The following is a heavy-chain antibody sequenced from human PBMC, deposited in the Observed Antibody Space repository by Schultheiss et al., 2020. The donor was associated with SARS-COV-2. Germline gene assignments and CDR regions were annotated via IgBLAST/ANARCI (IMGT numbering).Heavy chain of an antibody. CDR2: INHSGST. J-gene: IGHJ4*02. D-gene: IGHD3-22*01. Sequence: SQTLSLTCAVYGGSFSGYYWSWIRQPPGKGLEWIGEINHSGSTNYNPSLKSRVTISVDTSKNQFSLKLSSVTAADTAVYYCAKGLYYYHSSGSLFDCWGQGTLVTVSS. V-gene: IGHV4-34*01. CDR3: AKGLYYYHSSGSLFDC. CDR1: GGSFSGYY.